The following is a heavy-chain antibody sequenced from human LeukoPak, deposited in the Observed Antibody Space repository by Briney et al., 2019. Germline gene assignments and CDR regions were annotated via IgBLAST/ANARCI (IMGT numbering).Heavy chain of an antibody. J-gene: IGHJ4*02. V-gene: IGHV4-31*03. CDR1: GGSISSGGYY. CDR2: IYYSGST. D-gene: IGHD3-10*01. Sequence: SQTLSLTCTVSGGSISSGGYYWSWIRQHPGKGLEWIGHIYYSGSTYYNPSLKSRVTISVDTSKNQFSLKLSSVTAADTAVYYCGCYGSGSTYFDYWGQGTLVTVSS. CDR3: GCYGSGSTYFDY.